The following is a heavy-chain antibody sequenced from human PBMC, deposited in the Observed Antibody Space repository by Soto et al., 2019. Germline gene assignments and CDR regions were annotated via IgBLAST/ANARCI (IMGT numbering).Heavy chain of an antibody. V-gene: IGHV3-30-3*01. D-gene: IGHD3-3*01. J-gene: IGHJ4*02. CDR2: ISYDGSNK. CDR3: ARDRRNDFWSGYYDY. CDR1: GFTFSSYA. Sequence: ESGGGVVQPGRSLRLSCAASGFTFSSYAMHWVRQAPGKGLEWVAVISYDGSNKYYADSVKGRFTISRDNSKNTLYLQMNSLRAEDTAVYYCARDRRNDFWSGYYDYWGQGTLVTVSS.